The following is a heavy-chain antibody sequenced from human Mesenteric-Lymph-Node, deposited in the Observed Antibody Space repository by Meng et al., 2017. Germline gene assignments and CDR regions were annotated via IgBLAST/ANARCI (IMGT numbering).Heavy chain of an antibody. J-gene: IGHJ4*02. V-gene: IGHV1-24*01. D-gene: IGHD2-21*02. CDR1: GYTLTELS. CDR3: ATVPPAYCGGDCLTYYFDY. Sequence: SVKVSCKVSGYTLTELSMHWVRQAPGKGREWMGGFDPEDGETIYAQKFQGRVTMTEDTSTDTAYMELSSLRSEDTAVYYCATVPPAYCGGDCLTYYFDYWGQGTLVTVSS. CDR2: FDPEDGET.